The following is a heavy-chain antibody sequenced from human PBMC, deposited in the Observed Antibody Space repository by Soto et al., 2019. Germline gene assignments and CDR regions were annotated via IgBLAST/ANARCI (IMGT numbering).Heavy chain of an antibody. CDR1: GFNFHTYT. Sequence: GGSLRLSCAASGFNFHTYTMTWVRQAPGKGLEWVSYISGTSETIFYADSVKGRFTISRDNAKSSLYLQLNSLRDEETAVYYCATGYCRSDNCHFTHWGQGTLVTVSS. V-gene: IGHV3-48*02. J-gene: IGHJ4*02. CDR3: ATGYCRSDNCHFTH. CDR2: ISGTSETI. D-gene: IGHD2-2*03.